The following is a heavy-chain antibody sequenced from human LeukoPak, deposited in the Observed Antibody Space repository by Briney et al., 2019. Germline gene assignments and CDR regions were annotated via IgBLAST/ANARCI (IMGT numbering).Heavy chain of an antibody. V-gene: IGHV3-21*01. CDR1: GFTFSSYS. Sequence: SGGSLRLSCAASGFTFSSYSMNWVRQAPGKGLEWVSSISSSSSYIYYADSVKGRFTISRDNAKDSLYLQMNSLRAEDTAVYYCARDKSGYDLDYWGQGTLVTVSS. J-gene: IGHJ4*02. CDR2: ISSSSSYI. D-gene: IGHD5-12*01. CDR3: ARDKSGYDLDY.